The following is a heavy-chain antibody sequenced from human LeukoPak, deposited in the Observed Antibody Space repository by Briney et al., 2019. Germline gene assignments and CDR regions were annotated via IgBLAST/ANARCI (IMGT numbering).Heavy chain of an antibody. CDR3: ATRQATVVTRPFDAFDI. CDR2: INPNSGGT. Sequence: GASVKVSCKASGYTFTGYYMHWVRQAPGQGLEWMGWINPNSGGTNYAQKFQGRVTMTRDTSISTAYMELSRLRSDDTAVYYCATRQATVVTRPFDAFDIWGQGTMVTVSS. J-gene: IGHJ3*02. V-gene: IGHV1-2*02. D-gene: IGHD4-23*01. CDR1: GYTFTGYY.